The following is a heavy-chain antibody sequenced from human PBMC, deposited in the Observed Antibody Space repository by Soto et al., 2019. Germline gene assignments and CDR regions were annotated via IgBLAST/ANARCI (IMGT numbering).Heavy chain of an antibody. CDR2: IYYSGST. D-gene: IGHD5-12*01. V-gene: IGHV4-39*01. J-gene: IGHJ4*02. Sequence: LQLQESGPGLVKPSETLSLTCTVSGGSISSSSYYWGWIRQPPGKGLEWIGSIYYSGSTYYNPSLMNRVPISVETSKNQFSRKVSSVTAADTAVYYCARRDGYNYNFDYWGQGTLVTVSS. CDR3: ARRDGYNYNFDY. CDR1: GGSISSSSYY.